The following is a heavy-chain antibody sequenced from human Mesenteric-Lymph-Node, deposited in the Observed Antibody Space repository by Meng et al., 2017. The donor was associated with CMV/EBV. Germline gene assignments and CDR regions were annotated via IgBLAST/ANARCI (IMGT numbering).Heavy chain of an antibody. V-gene: IGHV4-34*01. CDR1: GGSFSGYY. Sequence: GSLRLSCAVYGGSFSGYYWSWIRQPPGKGLEWIGEINHSGSTNYNPSLKSRVTISVDTSKNQFSLKLSSVTAADTAVYYCARALLTCSTSAKGGYWGQGTLVTVSS. CDR3: ARALLTCSTSAKGGY. D-gene: IGHD2-2*01. J-gene: IGHJ4*02. CDR2: INHSGST.